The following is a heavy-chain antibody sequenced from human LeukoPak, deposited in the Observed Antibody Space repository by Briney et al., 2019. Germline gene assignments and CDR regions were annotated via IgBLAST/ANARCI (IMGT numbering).Heavy chain of an antibody. V-gene: IGHV3-21*01. J-gene: IGHJ4*02. CDR3: ARGHYDVLAASYKWTPDY. CDR1: GFTFDTFN. Sequence: GGSLRLSCAASGFTFDTFNMNWVRQAPGKGLEWVSSITSGGDYIYYADSVKGRFTTSRDKAKNSLSLQLNSLRVEDTAVYYCARGHYDVLAASYKWTPDYWGQGTLATVSS. CDR2: ITSGGDYI. D-gene: IGHD3-9*01.